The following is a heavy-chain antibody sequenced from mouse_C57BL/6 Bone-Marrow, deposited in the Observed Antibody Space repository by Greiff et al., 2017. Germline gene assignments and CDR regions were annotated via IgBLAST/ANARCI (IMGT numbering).Heavy chain of an antibody. V-gene: IGHV5-6*01. J-gene: IGHJ4*01. CDR1: GFTFSDYG. CDR2: INSGGTNT. Sequence: EVQVVESGGDLVKPGGSLKLSCAASGFTFSDYGMSWVRQTPDKRLEWVATINSGGTNTYYPDSLKGGFTISTDNDMDTLYLQMSSLKSEDTALYYCARHGLLRAMDYWGQGASVTVSS. CDR3: ARHGLLRAMDY. D-gene: IGHD1-1*01.